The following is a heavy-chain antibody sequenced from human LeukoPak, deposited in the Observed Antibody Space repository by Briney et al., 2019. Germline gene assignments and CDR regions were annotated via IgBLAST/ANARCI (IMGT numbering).Heavy chain of an antibody. D-gene: IGHD1-26*01. CDR3: ARPRGGAYAGAFDI. CDR2: IGSSSSYT. J-gene: IGHJ3*02. V-gene: IGHV3-11*06. Sequence: GGSLRLSCAASGFTFSDYYMSWIRQAPGTGLEWVSYIGSSSSYTNYADSVKGRFTISRDNAKNSLYLQMNSLRAEDTAVYYCARPRGGAYAGAFDIWGQGTMVTVSS. CDR1: GFTFSDYY.